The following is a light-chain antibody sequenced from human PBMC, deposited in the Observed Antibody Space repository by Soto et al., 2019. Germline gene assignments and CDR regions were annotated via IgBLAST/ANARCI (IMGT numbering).Light chain of an antibody. V-gene: IGKV3-11*01. CDR2: NAS. J-gene: IGKJ2*01. CDR3: QQRSNGPPGGS. Sequence: EIVLTQSPATLSSFPGDRVTLSCRASQYINTRLAWYQHRPGQAPRLLIYNASKRATGIPARFSGSGSGTDFTLTISSLEPEDFAVYYCQQRSNGPPGGSFGQGTKLEIK. CDR1: QYINTR.